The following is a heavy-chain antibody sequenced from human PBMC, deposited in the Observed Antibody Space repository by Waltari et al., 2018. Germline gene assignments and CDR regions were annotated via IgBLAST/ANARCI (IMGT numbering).Heavy chain of an antibody. V-gene: IGHV4-39*07. CDR1: GDSISSSSYY. Sequence: QLHLQESGPGLVKPSETLFLTCTVSGDSISSSSYYWGWIRQPPGKGPQWNGSLSYSGITYYNPSLESRVSMSVDTSKNQLSLMLSDVTVADTAVYYCARDRIPATVRCWFDAWGPGTLVTVSS. J-gene: IGHJ5*02. CDR3: ARDRIPATVRCWFDA. CDR2: LSYSGIT. D-gene: IGHD2-2*01.